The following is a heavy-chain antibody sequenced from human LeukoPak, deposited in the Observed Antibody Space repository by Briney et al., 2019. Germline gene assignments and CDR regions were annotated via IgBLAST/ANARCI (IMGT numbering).Heavy chain of an antibody. J-gene: IGHJ3*01. V-gene: IGHV1-24*01. CDR1: GYTLTEIS. D-gene: IGHD4-23*01. CDR2: SDPEDGKT. CDR3: ATYPWYGNSANHPFDV. Sequence: ASVKLSCKVSGYTLTEISIHWVRQAAGKGHEWMGGSDPEDGKTSYAQKFQARVTMTEDTSTDTAYMELSSLMAEDTAVYYCATYPWYGNSANHPFDVWGQGTMVTVSS.